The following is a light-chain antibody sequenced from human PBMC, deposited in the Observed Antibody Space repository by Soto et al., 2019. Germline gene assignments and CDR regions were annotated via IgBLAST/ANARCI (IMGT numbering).Light chain of an antibody. CDR2: DVS. CDR3: SSYTVRGTIV. CDR1: SSDVGGYNY. Sequence: QSALTQPASVSGSPGQSITVSCTGTSSDVGGYNYVSWYQQHPGKAPKLIIYDVSVRPSGVSDRFSASKSGNTASLTISGLQAEDEADYYCSSYTVRGTIVFXGGTKLTVL. J-gene: IGLJ1*01. V-gene: IGLV2-14*03.